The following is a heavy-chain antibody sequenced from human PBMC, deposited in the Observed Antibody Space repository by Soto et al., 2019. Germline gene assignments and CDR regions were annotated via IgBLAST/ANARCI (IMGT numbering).Heavy chain of an antibody. J-gene: IGHJ4*02. CDR2: ISSSGSTI. Sequence: GGSLRLSCAASGFTFSDYYMSWIRQAPGKGLEWVSYISSSGSTIYYADSVKGRFTISRDNAKNSLYLQMNSLRAEDTAVYYCAREIVVVPAVKTDYWGQGTLVTVSS. D-gene: IGHD2-2*01. CDR3: AREIVVVPAVKTDY. V-gene: IGHV3-11*01. CDR1: GFTFSDYY.